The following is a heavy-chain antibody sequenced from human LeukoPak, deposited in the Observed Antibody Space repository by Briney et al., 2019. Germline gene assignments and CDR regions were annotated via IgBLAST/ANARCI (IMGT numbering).Heavy chain of an antibody. D-gene: IGHD2-21*01. Sequence: SETLSLTCAVYGGSFSGYYWTWIRQPPGKGLEWIGTIYYGGNTYYNPSLESRVTISVDTSMNQFSLRLRSVTAADTAVYYCANIVNSNAWRWGGQGTLVTVSS. J-gene: IGHJ4*02. CDR1: GGSFSGYY. CDR3: ANIVNSNAWRW. V-gene: IGHV4-34*01. CDR2: IYYGGNT.